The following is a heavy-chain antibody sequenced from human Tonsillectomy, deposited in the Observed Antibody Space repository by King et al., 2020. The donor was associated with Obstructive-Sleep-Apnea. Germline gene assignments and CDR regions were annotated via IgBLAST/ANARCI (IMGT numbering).Heavy chain of an antibody. CDR2: IWYDGSNK. Sequence: VQLVESGAGVVQPGRSLRLSCAASGFTFSSYGMHWVRQAPGKGLEWVAVIWYDGSNKYYGDSVKGRFTISRDNSKNTLYLQMNSLRAEDTAVYYCARGDGYNHDAFDIWGQGTMVTVSS. CDR3: ARGDGYNHDAFDI. CDR1: GFTFSSYG. D-gene: IGHD5-24*01. J-gene: IGHJ3*02. V-gene: IGHV3-33*01.